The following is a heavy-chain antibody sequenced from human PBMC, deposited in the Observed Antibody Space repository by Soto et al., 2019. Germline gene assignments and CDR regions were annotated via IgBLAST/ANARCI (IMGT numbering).Heavy chain of an antibody. CDR3: ATNGYNY. Sequence: QLQLQESGPGLVKPSETLSLTCTVSGGSISSSSYYWGWIRQPPGKGLEWIGSIHYSGSTNYNPSRKSRVTISVDTSENQLSLKLSSVTAADTAVYYCATNGYNYWGQGTLVTVSS. V-gene: IGHV4-39*01. CDR1: GGSISSSSYY. D-gene: IGHD5-18*01. J-gene: IGHJ4*02. CDR2: IHYSGST.